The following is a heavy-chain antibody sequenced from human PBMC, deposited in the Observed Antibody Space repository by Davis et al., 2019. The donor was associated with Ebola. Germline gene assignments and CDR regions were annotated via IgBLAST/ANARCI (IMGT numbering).Heavy chain of an antibody. D-gene: IGHD2-2*02. CDR1: GFTFSSYW. Sequence: HTGGSLRLSCAASGFTFSSYWMHWVRQAPGKGLVWVSRINSDGSSTSYADSVKGRFTISRDNAKNTLYLQVNSLRAEDTAVYYCARDLYLGSWNYYGMDVWGQGTTVTVSS. CDR3: ARDLYLGSWNYYGMDV. V-gene: IGHV3-74*01. J-gene: IGHJ6*02. CDR2: INSDGSST.